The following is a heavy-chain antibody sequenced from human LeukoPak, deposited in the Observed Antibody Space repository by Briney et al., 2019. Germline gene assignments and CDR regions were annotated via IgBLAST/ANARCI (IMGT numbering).Heavy chain of an antibody. CDR2: IYSSGST. V-gene: IGHV4-4*07. J-gene: IGHJ4*02. CDR3: AREKMAGVPLFDY. Sequence: SETLSLTCTVSGGSVSGYYWSWIRQSAGKGLEWIGRIYSSGSTNYNPSLKSRVSMSVDTSKNQFSLELNSVTAADTAVYFCAREKMAGVPLFDYWGQGTLVTVSS. CDR1: GGSVSGYY. D-gene: IGHD5-24*01.